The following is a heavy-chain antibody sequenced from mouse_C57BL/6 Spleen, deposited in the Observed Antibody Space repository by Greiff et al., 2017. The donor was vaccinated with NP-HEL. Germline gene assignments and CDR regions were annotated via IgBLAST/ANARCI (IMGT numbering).Heavy chain of an antibody. V-gene: IGHV10-1*01. Sequence: EVKVVESGGGLVQPKGSLKLSCAASGFSFNTYAMNWVRQAPGQGLEWVARIRSKSNNYATYYADSVKDRFTISRDDSESMLYLQMNNLKTEDTAMYYCVRQGGSYWYFDVWGTGTTVTVSS. J-gene: IGHJ1*03. CDR3: VRQGGSYWYFDV. CDR2: IRSKSNNYAT. CDR1: GFSFNTYA.